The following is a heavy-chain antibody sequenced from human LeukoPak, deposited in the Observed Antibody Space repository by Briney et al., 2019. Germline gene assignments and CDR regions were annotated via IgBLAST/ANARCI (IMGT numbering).Heavy chain of an antibody. CDR3: ARLRYSSSSNHYYFDV. Sequence: GGSLRPSCAAAGFAFNSYSLTGVRQAPGKGLEWVSSISSVSTYIYYADSVKGRFTISRDNAKNSLYLQMNSLRAEDTAVYYCARLRYSSSSNHYYFDVWGHGTLVTVSS. J-gene: IGHJ4*01. V-gene: IGHV3-21*01. CDR1: GFAFNSYS. CDR2: ISSVSTYI. D-gene: IGHD6-6*01.